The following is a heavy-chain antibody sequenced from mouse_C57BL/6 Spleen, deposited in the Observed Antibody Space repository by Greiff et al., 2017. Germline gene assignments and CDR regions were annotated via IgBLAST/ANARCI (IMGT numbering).Heavy chain of an antibody. CDR1: GYTFTSYW. D-gene: IGHD2-1*01. Sequence: QVQLQQSGAELVRPGSSVKLSCKASGYTFTSYWMDWVKQRPGQGLEWIGNIYPSDSETHYNQKFKDKATLTVDKSSSTAYMQLSSLTSEDSAVYYCARRDGNYGYFDYWGEGTTLTVSS. J-gene: IGHJ2*01. CDR2: IYPSDSET. CDR3: ARRDGNYGYFDY. V-gene: IGHV1-61*01.